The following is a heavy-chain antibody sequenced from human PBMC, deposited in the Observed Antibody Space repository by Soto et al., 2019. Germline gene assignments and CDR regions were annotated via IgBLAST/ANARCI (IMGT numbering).Heavy chain of an antibody. D-gene: IGHD2-21*02. J-gene: IGHJ5*01. V-gene: IGHV1-69*06. CDR2: IVPIFGTT. CDR1: GDTFNNYS. CDR3: AREVVTVTTLGWFDS. Sequence: GASVKVSCKASGDTFNNYSISWMRQTPGRGLEWLGEIVPIFGTTNYPQEFQGRVTITADTSTSTAYMELSRRISEETATYYCAREVVTVTTLGWFDSWGQGTLVTVLL.